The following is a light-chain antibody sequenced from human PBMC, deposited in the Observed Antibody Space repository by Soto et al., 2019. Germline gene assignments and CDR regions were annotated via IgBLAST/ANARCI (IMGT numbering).Light chain of an antibody. CDR2: VAS. J-gene: IGKJ1*01. CDR1: QSISSY. Sequence: DIQMTQSPSSLSAFVGDRVTITCRASQSISSYLNWYQQKPGEAPKLLIYVASSLQSGVPSRFSGSGSGTDFTLTISSLQPEDFATYYCQQSYSTPWTFGQGTKVEIK. V-gene: IGKV1-39*01. CDR3: QQSYSTPWT.